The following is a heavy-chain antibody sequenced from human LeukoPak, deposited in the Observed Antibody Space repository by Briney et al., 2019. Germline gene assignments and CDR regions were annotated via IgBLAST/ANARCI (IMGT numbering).Heavy chain of an antibody. CDR3: ARDQQRFCSGGTCYLGFEY. V-gene: IGHV3-30*03. CDR2: ISYDGSNK. Sequence: GGSLRLSCAASGFTFSSYGMHWVRQAPGKGLEWVAVISYDGSNKYYADSVKGRFTISRENSNNTLYLQMNRLRAEDTAVYYCARDQQRFCSGGTCYLGFEYWGQGILVTVSS. D-gene: IGHD2-15*01. J-gene: IGHJ4*02. CDR1: GFTFSSYG.